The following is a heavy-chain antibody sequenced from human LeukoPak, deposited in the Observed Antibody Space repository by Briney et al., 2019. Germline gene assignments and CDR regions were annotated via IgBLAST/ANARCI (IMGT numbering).Heavy chain of an antibody. J-gene: IGHJ4*02. D-gene: IGHD3-16*01. Sequence: PGGSLRLSCATSGFAFSTYSMNWVRQAPGKGLEWISYIIIYRIVIYYADSVKGRFTISRDNAKSSLYLQMNSLTAEDTAVYYCARARPGYDTPPYFFDFWGQGTLGTVSS. CDR1: GFAFSTYS. CDR3: ARARPGYDTPPYFFDF. V-gene: IGHV3-48*01. CDR2: IIIYRIVI.